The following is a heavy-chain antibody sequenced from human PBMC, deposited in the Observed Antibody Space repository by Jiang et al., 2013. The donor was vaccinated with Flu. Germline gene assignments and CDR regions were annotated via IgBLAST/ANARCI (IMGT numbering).Heavy chain of an antibody. CDR1: GGSISSNFYF. CDR2: IYASGST. V-gene: IGHV4-61*02. J-gene: IGHJ4*02. D-gene: IGHD5-24*01. CDR3: GRGDGYNFMEIDD. Sequence: QTLSLTCTVSGGSISSNFYFWSWIRQPAGKGLEWIGRIYASGSTNYNSSFDSRLTISVDTSKNQFYLRLSSVTAADTAVYYCGRGDGYNFMEIDDWGQGTLVTVSS.